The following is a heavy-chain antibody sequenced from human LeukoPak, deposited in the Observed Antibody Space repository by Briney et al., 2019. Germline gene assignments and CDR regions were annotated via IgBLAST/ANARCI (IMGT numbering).Heavy chain of an antibody. Sequence: PGGSLRLSCAASGFTFSSYAMHWVRQAPGKGLEWVAVISYDGSNKYYTDSVKGRFTISRDNSKNTLYLQMNSLRAEDTAVYYCARDLKYSGSSSGLGYWGQGTLVTVSS. CDR2: ISYDGSNK. J-gene: IGHJ4*02. CDR3: ARDLKYSGSSSGLGY. CDR1: GFTFSSYA. D-gene: IGHD1-26*01. V-gene: IGHV3-30-3*01.